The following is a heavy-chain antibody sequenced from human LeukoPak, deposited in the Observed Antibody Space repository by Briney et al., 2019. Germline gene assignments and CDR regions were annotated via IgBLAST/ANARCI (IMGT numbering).Heavy chain of an antibody. CDR1: GGTFSSYA. CDR3: ARVSIAVAGRFDY. V-gene: IGHV1-69*04. CDR2: IIPILGIA. J-gene: IGHJ4*02. D-gene: IGHD6-19*01. Sequence: SVKVSCKASGGTFSSYAISWVRQAPGQGLEWMGRIIPILGIANYAQKFQGRVTITADKSTSTAYMELSSLRSEDTAVYYCARVSIAVAGRFDYWGQGTLVTVSS.